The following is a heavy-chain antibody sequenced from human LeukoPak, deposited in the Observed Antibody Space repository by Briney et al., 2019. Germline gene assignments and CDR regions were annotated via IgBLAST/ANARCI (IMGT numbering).Heavy chain of an antibody. D-gene: IGHD2-2*02. CDR1: GGTFSSYT. Sequence: ASVKVSCKASGGTFSSYTISWVRQAPGQGLEWMGRIIPILGIANYAQKFQGRVTITADKSTSTAYIELSSLRSEDTAVYYCARRYCSSTSCYTPYYYGMDVWGQGTTVTVSS. CDR3: ARRYCSSTSCYTPYYYGMDV. CDR2: IIPILGIA. J-gene: IGHJ6*02. V-gene: IGHV1-69*02.